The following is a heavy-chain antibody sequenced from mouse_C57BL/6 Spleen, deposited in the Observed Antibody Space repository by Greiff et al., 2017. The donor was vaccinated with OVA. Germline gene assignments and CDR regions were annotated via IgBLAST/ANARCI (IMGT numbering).Heavy chain of an antibody. CDR2: INPSSGYT. Sequence: VKLMESGAELARPGASVKMSCKASGYTFTSYTMHWVKQRPGQGLEWIGYINPSSGYTKYNQKFKDKATLTADKSSSTAYMQLSSLTSEDSAVYYCARSIYYDYGFAYWGQGTLVTVSA. V-gene: IGHV1-4*01. CDR1: GYTFTSYT. D-gene: IGHD2-4*01. J-gene: IGHJ3*01. CDR3: ARSIYYDYGFAY.